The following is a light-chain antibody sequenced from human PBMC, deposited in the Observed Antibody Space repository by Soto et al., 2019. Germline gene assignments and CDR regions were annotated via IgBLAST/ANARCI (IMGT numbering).Light chain of an antibody. CDR3: QQYNSYPIT. CDR1: QSISNW. Sequence: DIQMTQKTSTQPGAGEDSRTITCRASQSISNWLAWYQQKPGTAPKVLIYHASNLQSGVPSRFSGSGSGTEFTLTISSLQPDDFATYYFQQYNSYPITFGQGTRLEIK. CDR2: HAS. J-gene: IGKJ5*01. V-gene: IGKV1-5*01.